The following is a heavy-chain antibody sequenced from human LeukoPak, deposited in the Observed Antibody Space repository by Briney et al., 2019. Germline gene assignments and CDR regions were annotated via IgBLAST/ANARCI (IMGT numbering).Heavy chain of an antibody. J-gene: IGHJ5*02. CDR3: AKGPDYGDYLSWFDP. Sequence: PGGSLRLSCAASGFTFSSYGMHWVRQAPGKGLEWVAVISYDGSNKYYADSVKGRFTISRDNSKNTLYLQMNSLRAEDTAVYYCAKGPDYGDYLSWFDPWGQGTLVTVSS. D-gene: IGHD4-17*01. CDR2: ISYDGSNK. V-gene: IGHV3-30*18. CDR1: GFTFSSYG.